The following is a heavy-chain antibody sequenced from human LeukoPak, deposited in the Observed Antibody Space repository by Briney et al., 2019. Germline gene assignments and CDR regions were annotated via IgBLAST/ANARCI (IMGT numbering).Heavy chain of an antibody. Sequence: GGSLRLSCAASGFTFSSYSMDWVRQAPGKGLEWVSSISSSSSYIYYADSVKGRFTISRDNAKNSLYLQMNSLRAEDTAVYYCARYAVAGIDYWGQGTLVTVSS. CDR3: ARYAVAGIDY. CDR1: GFTFSSYS. CDR2: ISSSSSYI. D-gene: IGHD6-19*01. J-gene: IGHJ4*02. V-gene: IGHV3-21*01.